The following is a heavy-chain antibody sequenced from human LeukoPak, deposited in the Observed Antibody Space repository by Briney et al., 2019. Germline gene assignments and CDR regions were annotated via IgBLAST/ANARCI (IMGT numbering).Heavy chain of an antibody. CDR1: GGSISSYY. D-gene: IGHD4-23*01. V-gene: IGHV4-34*01. CDR2: INHSGST. Sequence: PSETLSLTCTVSGGSISSYYWSWIRQPPGKGLEWIGEINHSGSTNYNPSLKSRVTISVDTSKNQFSLKLSSVTAADTAVYYCARKNGGNSVSFVYWGQGTLVTVSS. CDR3: ARKNGGNSVSFVY. J-gene: IGHJ4*02.